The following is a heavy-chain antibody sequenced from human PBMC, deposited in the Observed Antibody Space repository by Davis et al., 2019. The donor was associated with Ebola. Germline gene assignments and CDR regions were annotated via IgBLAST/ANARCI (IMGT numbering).Heavy chain of an antibody. Sequence: SETLSLTCTVSGGSISSSSYYWGWIRQPPGKGLEWIGSIYYSGSTYYNPSLKSRVTTSVDTSKNQFSLKLGSVTAADKAGDYCARPDGGSSDFWGQGTLVTVSS. CDR3: ARPDGGSSDF. J-gene: IGHJ4*02. D-gene: IGHD3-16*01. V-gene: IGHV4-39*01. CDR2: IYYSGST. CDR1: GGSISSSSYY.